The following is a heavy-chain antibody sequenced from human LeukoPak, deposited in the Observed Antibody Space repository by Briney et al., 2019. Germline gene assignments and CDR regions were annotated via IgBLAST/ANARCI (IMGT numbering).Heavy chain of an antibody. D-gene: IGHD3-22*01. CDR2: IKSKTDGCTT. J-gene: IGHJ4*02. CDR3: TTRRLGYDSSGYAIPYYFDY. Sequence: PGGSLRLSCAASGFTFSNYWMSWVRQAPGKGLEWVGRIKSKTDGCTTDYAAPVKGRFTISRDDSKNTLYLQMNSLKTENTAVYYCTTRRLGYDSSGYAIPYYFDYWGQGTLVTVSS. V-gene: IGHV3-15*01. CDR1: GFTFSNYW.